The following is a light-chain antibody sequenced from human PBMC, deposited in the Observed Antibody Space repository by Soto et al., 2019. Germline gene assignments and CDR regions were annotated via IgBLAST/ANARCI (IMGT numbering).Light chain of an antibody. Sequence: QSVLTQPPSASGSPGQSVTISCTGTSSDVGGYNYVSWYQQHPGKAPKVVIFEVSKRPSGVPDRFSGSKSGNTASLTVSGLQAEDEADYYCSSYAGSSVLYVFGSGTKVTVL. CDR1: SSDVGGYNY. CDR2: EVS. J-gene: IGLJ1*01. V-gene: IGLV2-8*01. CDR3: SSYAGSSVLYV.